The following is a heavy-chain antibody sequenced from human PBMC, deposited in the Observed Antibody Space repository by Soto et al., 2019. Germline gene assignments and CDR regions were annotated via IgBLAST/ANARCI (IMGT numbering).Heavy chain of an antibody. CDR2: IYYSGST. CDR1: GGSISSGSYY. J-gene: IGHJ5*01. D-gene: IGHD6-25*01. Sequence: QLQLQESGPGLVKPSETLSLTCTVSGGSISSGSYYWGRIRQPPGKGLEWIGSIYYSGSTSYNPSPKSRVSISVDTSRNQFSLNLRSVTATDTAVYFCARNYTSGWFDSWGQGTLVTVSS. CDR3: ARNYTSGWFDS. V-gene: IGHV4-39*01.